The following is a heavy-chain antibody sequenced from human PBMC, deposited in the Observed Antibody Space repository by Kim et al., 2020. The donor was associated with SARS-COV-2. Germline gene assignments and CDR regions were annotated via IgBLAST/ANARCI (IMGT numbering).Heavy chain of an antibody. CDR3: ARELNNYYDSSGPHVDY. Sequence: SVKVSCKASGGTFSSYAISWVRQAPGQGLEWMGGIIPIFGTANYAQKFQGRVTITADESTSTAYMELSSLRSEDTAVYYCARELNNYYDSSGPHVDYWGQGTLVTVSS. J-gene: IGHJ4*02. V-gene: IGHV1-69*13. CDR1: GGTFSSYA. CDR2: IIPIFGTA. D-gene: IGHD3-22*01.